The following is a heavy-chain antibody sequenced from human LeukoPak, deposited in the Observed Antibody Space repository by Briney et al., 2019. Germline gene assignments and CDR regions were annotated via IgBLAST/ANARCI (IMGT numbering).Heavy chain of an antibody. CDR2: ISSSSSYI. CDR3: ARDSHYYDSSGYYSNWFDP. J-gene: IGHJ5*02. Sequence: GGSLRLSCAASGFTFSSYSMNWVRQAPGKGLEWVSSISSSSSYIYYADSVKGRFTISRDNAKNSLYLQMNSLRAEDSALYYCARDSHYYDSSGYYSNWFDPWGQGTQVTVSS. D-gene: IGHD3-22*01. V-gene: IGHV3-21*04. CDR1: GFTFSSYS.